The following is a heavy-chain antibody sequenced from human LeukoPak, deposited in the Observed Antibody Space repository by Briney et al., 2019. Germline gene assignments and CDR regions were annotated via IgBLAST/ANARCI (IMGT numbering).Heavy chain of an antibody. CDR1: GFTVSSNY. D-gene: IGHD2-2*01. V-gene: IGHV3-53*01. J-gene: IGHJ3*02. CDR3: ARDIKGQYQDAFDI. Sequence: GGSLRLSCAASGFTVSSNYMSWVRQAPGKGLEWVSVIYSGGSTHYADSVKGRFTISRGNAKNSVYLQMNSLRAEDTAVYYCARDIKGQYQDAFDIWGQGTMVTVSS. CDR2: IYSGGST.